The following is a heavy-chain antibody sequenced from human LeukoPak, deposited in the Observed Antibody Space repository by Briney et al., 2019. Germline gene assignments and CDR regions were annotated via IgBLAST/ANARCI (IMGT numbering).Heavy chain of an antibody. CDR2: ISSSSSYI. CDR3: ARALGDYVWGSYRTAEYFQH. D-gene: IGHD3-16*02. V-gene: IGHV3-21*01. CDR1: GSTFSSYS. Sequence: GGSLRLSCAASGSTFSSYSMNWVRQAPGKGLEWVSSISSSSSYIYYADSVKGRFTISRDNAKNSLYLQMYSLRAEDTAVYYCARALGDYVWGSYRTAEYFQHWGQGTPVTVSS. J-gene: IGHJ1*01.